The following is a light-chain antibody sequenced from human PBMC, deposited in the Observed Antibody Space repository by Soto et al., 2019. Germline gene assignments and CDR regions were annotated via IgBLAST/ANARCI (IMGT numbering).Light chain of an antibody. CDR1: QTISNY. J-gene: IGKJ3*01. Sequence: DIQMTQSPSSLSASVGDRVTITCRARQTISNYLNWYQQKPGKAPKLLIYGASSLQSGVPSRFSGSGSGTHFTLTISSLQPEDFATYYCQQSYSSPFTFGPGTKVYIK. V-gene: IGKV1-39*01. CDR3: QQSYSSPFT. CDR2: GAS.